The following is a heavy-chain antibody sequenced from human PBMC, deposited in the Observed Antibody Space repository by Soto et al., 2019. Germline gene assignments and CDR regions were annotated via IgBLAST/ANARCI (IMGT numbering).Heavy chain of an antibody. CDR1: GFTFSSYA. V-gene: IGHV3-30-3*01. Sequence: GSLRLSCAASGFTFSSYAMHWVRQAPGKGLEWVAVISYDGSNKYYADSVKGRFTISRDNSKNTLYLQMNSLRAEDTAVYYCARTWRPYYYYGMDVWGQGTTVTVSS. D-gene: IGHD3-3*01. CDR2: ISYDGSNK. CDR3: ARTWRPYYYYGMDV. J-gene: IGHJ6*02.